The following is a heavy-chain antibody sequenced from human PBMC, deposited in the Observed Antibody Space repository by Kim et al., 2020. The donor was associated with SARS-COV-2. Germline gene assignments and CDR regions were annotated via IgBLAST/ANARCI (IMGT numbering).Heavy chain of an antibody. CDR3: TRDLPRDGAKGY. CDR2: INPANGNT. Sequence: ASVKVSCKTSGYIFTSLAMHWVRQAPGQGLEWMGWINPANGNTKYSQKFQGRVTISTDTSANTAYMELGSLRFEDTAVYYCTRDLPRDGAKGYWGQGTLVMVSS. CDR1: GYIFTSLA. J-gene: IGHJ4*02. V-gene: IGHV1-3*01.